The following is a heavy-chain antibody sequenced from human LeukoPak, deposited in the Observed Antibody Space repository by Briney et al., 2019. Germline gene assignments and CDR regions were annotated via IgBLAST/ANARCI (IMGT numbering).Heavy chain of an antibody. D-gene: IGHD6-6*01. Sequence: ASVKVSCEASGGTFSSYTISWVRQAPGQGLEWMGRIIPILGIANYAQKFQGRVTITADKSTSTAYMELSSLRSEDTAVYYCARDPRPYSSSSEDYWGQGTLVTVSS. CDR3: ARDPRPYSSSSEDY. V-gene: IGHV1-69*04. CDR2: IIPILGIA. J-gene: IGHJ4*02. CDR1: GGTFSSYT.